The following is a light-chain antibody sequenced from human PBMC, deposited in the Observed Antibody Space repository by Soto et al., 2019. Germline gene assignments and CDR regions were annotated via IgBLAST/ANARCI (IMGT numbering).Light chain of an antibody. CDR3: QQSGPTGT. CDR1: QSVRNNF. CDR2: GAS. Sequence: EIVLTQSPGTLSLTPGERATLSCRASQSVRNNFLAGYRHKPGQAPKLLIYGASNRASGIPDRFTASESGTDFTLTISSLEPEDFAVYYCQQSGPTGTFGPGSRVEIK. J-gene: IGKJ1*01. V-gene: IGKV3-20*01.